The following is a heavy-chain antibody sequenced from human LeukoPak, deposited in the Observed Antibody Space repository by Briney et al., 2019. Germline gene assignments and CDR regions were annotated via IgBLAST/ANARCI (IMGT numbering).Heavy chain of an antibody. CDR2: IYYSGST. Sequence: SETLSLTCTVSGGSISSYYWSWIRQPPGKGLEWIGYIYYSGSTNYNPSLKSRVTISVDTLSLKLSSVTAADTAVYYCARALSGYGSGKGYFDYWGQGTLVTVSS. V-gene: IGHV4-59*12. CDR1: GGSISSYY. CDR3: ARALSGYGSGKGYFDY. D-gene: IGHD3-10*01. J-gene: IGHJ4*03.